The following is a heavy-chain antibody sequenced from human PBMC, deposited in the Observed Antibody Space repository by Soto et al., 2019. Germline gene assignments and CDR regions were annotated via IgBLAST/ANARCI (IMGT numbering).Heavy chain of an antibody. D-gene: IGHD3-9*01. CDR3: ARGGYDILTGYYNRYYYYGMDV. CDR1: GYTFTSYD. V-gene: IGHV1-8*01. CDR2: MNPNSGNT. J-gene: IGHJ6*02. Sequence: ASVKVSCKASGYTFTSYDINWVRQATGQGLEWMGCMNPNSGNTCYAQKFQGRVTMTRNTSLSTAYMELSSLRSEDTAVYYCARGGYDILTGYYNRYYYYGMDVWGQGTTVTVSS.